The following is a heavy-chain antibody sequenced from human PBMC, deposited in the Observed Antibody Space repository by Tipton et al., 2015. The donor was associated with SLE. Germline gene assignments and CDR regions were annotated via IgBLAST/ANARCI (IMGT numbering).Heavy chain of an antibody. CDR2: ISHDGRNK. Sequence: SLRLSCVASGFTFSSHPMQWVRQAPGKGLEWVALISHDGRNKHYADSVKGRFTISRDNAKNTLYLEMNSLRAEDTAVYYCARGLFSDYGIDSWGQGTLVTVSS. V-gene: IGHV3-30*04. J-gene: IGHJ4*02. CDR3: ARGLFSDYGIDS. D-gene: IGHD4-17*01. CDR1: GFTFSSHP.